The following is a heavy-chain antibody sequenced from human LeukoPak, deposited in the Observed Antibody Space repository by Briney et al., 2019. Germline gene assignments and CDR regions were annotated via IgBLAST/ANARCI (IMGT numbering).Heavy chain of an antibody. CDR3: ARLSETPAFYPGGRYLYLAY. D-gene: IGHD2-8*02. V-gene: IGHV1-18*01. Sequence: ASVKVSCKASGYTFTSYGISWVRQAPGQGLEWMGWISAYNGNTNYAQKLQGRVTMTRDTSTSTAYMELSSLKSEDTAVYYCARLSETPAFYPGGRYLYLAYWGQGAQVTVSS. CDR2: ISAYNGNT. J-gene: IGHJ4*02. CDR1: GYTFTSYG.